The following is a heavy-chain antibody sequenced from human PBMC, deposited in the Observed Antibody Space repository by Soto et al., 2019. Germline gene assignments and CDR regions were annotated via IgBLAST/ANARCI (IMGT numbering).Heavy chain of an antibody. CDR1: GGTFSSYA. J-gene: IGHJ4*02. CDR3: ASIPDIAVAAPTGDY. D-gene: IGHD6-19*01. Sequence: QVQLVQSGAEVKKPGSSVKVSCKASGGTFSSYAISWVRQAPGQGLEWMGGIIPIFGTANYAQKFQGRVTTTADESTSTAFLLLCSLRSEDAAVYYCASIPDIAVAAPTGDYWGQGTLVTVSS. CDR2: IIPIFGTA. V-gene: IGHV1-69*12.